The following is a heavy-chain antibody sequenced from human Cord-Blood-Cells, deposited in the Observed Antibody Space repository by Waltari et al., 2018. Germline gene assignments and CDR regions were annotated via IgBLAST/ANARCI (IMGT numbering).Heavy chain of an antibody. D-gene: IGHD1-26*01. V-gene: IGHV4-34*01. CDR3: ARPATVGATDY. CDR2: INHSGST. CDR1: GGSFSGYY. J-gene: IGHJ4*02. Sequence: QVQLQQWGAGLLKPSETLSLTCAVYGGSFSGYYWPWIRQPPGKGLEWIGEINHSGSTNYNPSLKSRVTISVDTSKNQFSLKLSSVTAADTAVYYCARPATVGATDYWGQGTLVTVSS.